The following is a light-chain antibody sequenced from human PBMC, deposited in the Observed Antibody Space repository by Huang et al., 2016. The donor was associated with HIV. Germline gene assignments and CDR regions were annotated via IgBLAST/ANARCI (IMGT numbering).Light chain of an antibody. J-gene: IGKJ2*01. CDR1: QSVSTS. V-gene: IGKV3-20*01. CDR3: QQYGDSPPYT. CDR2: GAS. Sequence: EIVLTQSPGTLSLSPGERATLSCRASQSVSTSLAWYQHKAGQAPRLLIYGASSRAPGIPDRVSGSGYGTDFNLTISSLEPEDFVVYYCQQYGDSPPYTFGQGTKLDIK.